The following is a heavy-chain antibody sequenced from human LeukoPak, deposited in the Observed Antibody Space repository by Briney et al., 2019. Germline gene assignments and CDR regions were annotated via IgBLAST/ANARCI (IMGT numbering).Heavy chain of an antibody. Sequence: GSLRLSCAASGFTFSSAWMTWVRQAPGKGPEWVANINGDGSERYYVASVKGRFTISRDNAKNSLYLQMNSLRAEDTAVYYCTRDFGWQQFDYWGQGTLVTVSS. CDR2: INGDGSER. J-gene: IGHJ4*02. CDR1: GFTFSSAW. CDR3: TRDFGWQQFDY. D-gene: IGHD5-24*01. V-gene: IGHV3-7*01.